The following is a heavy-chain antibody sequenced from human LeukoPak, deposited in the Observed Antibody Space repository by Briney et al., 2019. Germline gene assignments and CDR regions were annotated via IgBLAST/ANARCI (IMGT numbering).Heavy chain of an antibody. Sequence: GGSLRPSCAASGFTFSLYAMNWVRQAPGKGLEWVSYINDESSDIHYAGSVRGRFTISRDDARQTLYLQLSSLRVEDTAVYYCARDTFQPGLIDSWGRGTLVTVSS. CDR1: GFTFSLYA. CDR2: INDESSDI. CDR3: ARDTFQPGLIDS. V-gene: IGHV3-21*05. D-gene: IGHD2-2*01. J-gene: IGHJ4*02.